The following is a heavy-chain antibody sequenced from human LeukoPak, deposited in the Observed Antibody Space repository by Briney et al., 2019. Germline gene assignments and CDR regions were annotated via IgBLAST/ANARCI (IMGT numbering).Heavy chain of an antibody. CDR1: GDSVSSNIAA. CDR3: ARDVRWRIDY. CDR2: TYYRSRWYY. V-gene: IGHV6-1*01. D-gene: IGHD1-1*01. J-gene: IGHJ4*02. Sequence: SQTLSLTCAISGDSVSSNIAAWNWIRQSPSRGLEWLGRTYYRSRWYYDYALSVRSRITINPDTSKNQFSLQLNSVTPEDTAVYYCARDVRWRIDYWGQGTLVTVSS.